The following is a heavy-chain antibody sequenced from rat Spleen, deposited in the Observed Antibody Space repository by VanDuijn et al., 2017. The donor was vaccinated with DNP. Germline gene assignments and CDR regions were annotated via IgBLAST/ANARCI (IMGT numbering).Heavy chain of an antibody. D-gene: IGHD1-12*01. J-gene: IGHJ3*01. V-gene: IGHV5S13*01. CDR3: ARGYDVPFAY. Sequence: EVQLVESGGDLVQPGKSLKLSCAASGFTFSNYDMAWVRQAPTKGLEWVASISTSGGSIYYRDSVKGRFTVSRDNAKNTLYLQMDSLRSEDTATYYGARGYDVPFAYWGQGTLVTVSS. CDR2: ISTSGGSI. CDR1: GFTFSNYD.